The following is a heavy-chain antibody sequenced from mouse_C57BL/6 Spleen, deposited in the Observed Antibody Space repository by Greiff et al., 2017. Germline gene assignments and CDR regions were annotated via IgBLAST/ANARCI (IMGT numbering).Heavy chain of an antibody. V-gene: IGHV1-15*01. Sequence: QVQLQQPGAELVRPGASVTLSCTASGYTFTDYAMHWVKQTPVHGLDWIGAIDPETGGTAYNPKFKGKAILTADKSSSTAYMELRSLTSENSAVNYWTRSHYYGSSPYAMDYWGQGTSVTVSS. J-gene: IGHJ4*01. CDR1: GYTFTDYA. D-gene: IGHD1-1*01. CDR3: TRSHYYGSSPYAMDY. CDR2: IDPETGGT.